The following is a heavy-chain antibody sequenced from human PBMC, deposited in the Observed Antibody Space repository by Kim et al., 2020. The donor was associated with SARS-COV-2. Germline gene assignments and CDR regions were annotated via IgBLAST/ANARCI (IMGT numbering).Heavy chain of an antibody. Sequence: ASVKVSCKTSGYSFTTNGISWVRQAPGEGLEWVGWIIPFNGNTEIAQKFQDRVTLTTDTSTATAYMELRSLSSDDTAGYYCGRITVAWQGSGSPVGHWGQ. CDR3: GRITVAWQGSGSPVGH. CDR1: GYSFTTNG. J-gene: IGHJ1*01. D-gene: IGHD1-26*01. V-gene: IGHV1-18*04. CDR2: IIPFNGNT.